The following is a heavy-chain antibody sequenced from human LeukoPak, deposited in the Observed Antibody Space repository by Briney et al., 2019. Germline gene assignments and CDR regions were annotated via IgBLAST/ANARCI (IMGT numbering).Heavy chain of an antibody. D-gene: IGHD5/OR15-5a*01. CDR2: IYPGDSDT. V-gene: IGHV5-51*01. J-gene: IGHJ4*02. CDR1: GYSFTSYW. Sequence: GESLKISCKGSGYSFTSYWISWVRQMPGKGLECMGIIYPGDSDTRYSPSFQGHVSISADKSIRTAYLQWSSLKASDSAMYYCATPAGGVSDSFDYWGQGTLVTVSS. CDR3: ATPAGGVSDSFDY.